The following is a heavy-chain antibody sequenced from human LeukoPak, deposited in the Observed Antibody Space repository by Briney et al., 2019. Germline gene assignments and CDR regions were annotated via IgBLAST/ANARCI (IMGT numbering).Heavy chain of an antibody. Sequence: PGGSLRLSCAASGFTFSSYWMSWVRQAPGKGLEWVANIKQDGSEKYYVDSVKGRFTISRDNAKNSLYLQMNSLRAEDTAVYYCARLKAWFGDLLPYYFDYWGQGTLVTVSS. V-gene: IGHV3-7*03. CDR3: ARLKAWFGDLLPYYFDY. D-gene: IGHD3-10*01. CDR1: GFTFSSYW. J-gene: IGHJ4*02. CDR2: IKQDGSEK.